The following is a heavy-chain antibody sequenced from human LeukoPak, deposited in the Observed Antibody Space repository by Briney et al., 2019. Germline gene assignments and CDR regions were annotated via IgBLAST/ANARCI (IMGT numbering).Heavy chain of an antibody. J-gene: IGHJ4*02. CDR3: AASTKHTAMVDY. V-gene: IGHV3-21*01. Sequence: PGRSLRLSCAASGFTFSSYGMHWVRQAPGKGLEWVSSIGSSSSYIYYADSVKGRFTISRDNAKNSLHLQMNSLRAEDTAVYYCAASTKHTAMVDYWGQGTLVTVSS. CDR2: IGSSSSYI. D-gene: IGHD5-18*01. CDR1: GFTFSSYG.